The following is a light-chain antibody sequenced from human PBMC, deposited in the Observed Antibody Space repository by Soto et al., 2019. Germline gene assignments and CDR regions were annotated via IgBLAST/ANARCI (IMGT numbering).Light chain of an antibody. CDR2: SAS. V-gene: IGKV1-39*01. CDR3: QQSYSTPLT. Sequence: DIQMTQSPSSLSASVGDRVSITCRASQSISSYLHWYQQKPGKAPKLLIYSASSLQSGVPSRISGSGSGTDFTLTISSLQTEDFATYYCQQSYSTPLTFGGGTKVEIK. CDR1: QSISSY. J-gene: IGKJ4*01.